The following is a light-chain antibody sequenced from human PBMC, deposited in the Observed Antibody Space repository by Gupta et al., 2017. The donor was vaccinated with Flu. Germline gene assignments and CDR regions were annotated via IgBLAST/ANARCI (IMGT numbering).Light chain of an antibody. CDR1: QSVSSSY. CDR2: GAS. Sequence: PGTLSLSPGERATLSCRASQSVSSSYLAWYQQKPGQAPRLLIYGASSRATGIPDRFSGSGSGTDFTLTISRLEPEDFAVYYCQQYGSPITFGQGTRLEIK. CDR3: QQYGSPIT. V-gene: IGKV3-20*01. J-gene: IGKJ5*01.